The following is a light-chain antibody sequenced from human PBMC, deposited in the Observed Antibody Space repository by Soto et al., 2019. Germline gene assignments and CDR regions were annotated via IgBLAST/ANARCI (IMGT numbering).Light chain of an antibody. CDR1: RYNIGSGYG. CDR3: QSYDSSLSGWV. J-gene: IGLJ3*02. CDR2: NDI. V-gene: IGLV1-40*01. Sequence: QSVLTQPPSVSGAPGQRVTISCTGSRYNIGSGYGVHWYQHLPGTVPKLLIYNDINRPSGVPDRFSGSKSGTSASLAITGLQAEDEADYYCQSYDSSLSGWVFGGGTKVTVL.